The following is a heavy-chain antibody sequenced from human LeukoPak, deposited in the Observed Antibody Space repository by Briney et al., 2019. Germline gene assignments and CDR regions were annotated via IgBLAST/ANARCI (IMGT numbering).Heavy chain of an antibody. CDR1: GGSISSGDSV. V-gene: IGHV4-30-4*01. J-gene: IGHJ3*02. CDR2: IYYSGST. CDR3: ARIDYDALGAFDI. D-gene: IGHD4-17*01. Sequence: SQTLCLTRTVSGGSISSGDSVWSWIRQPPGKGLEWIGYIYYSGSTYYIPSLIGRLTMSVDTSMNQLSLKLTSVTAADTAVYYCARIDYDALGAFDIWGQGTMVTVSS.